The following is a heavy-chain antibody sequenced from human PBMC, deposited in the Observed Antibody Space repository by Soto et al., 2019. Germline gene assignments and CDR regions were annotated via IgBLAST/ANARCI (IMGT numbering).Heavy chain of an antibody. CDR3: ARDRNLRFLEWLPPLGPFDY. CDR2: INPSGGST. J-gene: IGHJ4*02. CDR1: GYTFTSYY. D-gene: IGHD3-3*01. Sequence: GASVKVSCKASGYTFTSYYMHWVRQAPGQGLGWMGIINPSGGSTSYAQKFQGRVTMTRDTSTSTVYMELSSLRSEDTAVYYCARDRNLRFLEWLPPLGPFDYWGQGTLVTVSS. V-gene: IGHV1-46*03.